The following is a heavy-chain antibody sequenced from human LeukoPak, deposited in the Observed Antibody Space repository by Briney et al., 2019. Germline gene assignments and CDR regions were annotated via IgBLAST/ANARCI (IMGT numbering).Heavy chain of an antibody. Sequence: GGSLRLSCATSGFSFNGYGMHWVRQAPGQGLEWLAFIRYDGSNKFYADFVEGRFTISRDNSKNTLSLQMNSLRGEDTAMYFCAKDMTAVTTSDYWGQGTLVTVSS. CDR1: GFSFNGYG. CDR3: AKDMTAVTTSDY. CDR2: IRYDGSNK. D-gene: IGHD4-17*01. V-gene: IGHV3-30*02. J-gene: IGHJ4*02.